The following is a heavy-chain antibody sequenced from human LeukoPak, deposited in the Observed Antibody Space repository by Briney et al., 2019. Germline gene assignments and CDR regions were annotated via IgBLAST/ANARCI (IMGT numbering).Heavy chain of an antibody. CDR3: ARDDRDDGNFDY. V-gene: IGHV3-21*01. CDR2: ISSSSSYI. Sequence: GGSLRLSCAASGFSFSSYAMSWVRQAPGKGLEWVSSISSSSSYIYYADSVKGRFTISRDNAKNSLYLQMNSLRAEDTAVYYCARDDRDDGNFDYWGQGTLVTVSS. CDR1: GFSFSSYA. D-gene: IGHD3-10*01. J-gene: IGHJ4*02.